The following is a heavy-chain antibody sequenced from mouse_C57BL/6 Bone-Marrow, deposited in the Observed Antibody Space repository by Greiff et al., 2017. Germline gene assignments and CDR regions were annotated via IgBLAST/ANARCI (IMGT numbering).Heavy chain of an antibody. CDR2: IDPSDSYT. J-gene: IGHJ3*01. CDR3: AREDYDYWFAY. V-gene: IGHV1-69*01. D-gene: IGHD2-4*01. CDR1: GYTFTSYW. Sequence: QVQLQQPGAELVMPGASVKLSCKASGYTFTSYWMHWVKQRPGQGLEWIGEIDPSDSYTNYNQQFKGKSTLTVDKSSSTAYMQLSSLTSEDSAVYYCAREDYDYWFAYWGQGTLVTVSA.